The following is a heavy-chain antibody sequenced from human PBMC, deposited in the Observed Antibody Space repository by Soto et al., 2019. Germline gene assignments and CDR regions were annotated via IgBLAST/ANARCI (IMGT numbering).Heavy chain of an antibody. J-gene: IGHJ4*02. Sequence: QVQLVESGGGVVQPGRSLRLSCAASGFTFSSYAMHWVRQAPGKGLEWVAVISYDGSNKYYADSVKGRFTISRDNSKNTLYLQINSLRAEDTAVYYCARERVAGTFGLDYWGQGTLVTVSS. CDR1: GFTFSSYA. V-gene: IGHV3-30-3*01. CDR3: ARERVAGTFGLDY. CDR2: ISYDGSNK. D-gene: IGHD6-19*01.